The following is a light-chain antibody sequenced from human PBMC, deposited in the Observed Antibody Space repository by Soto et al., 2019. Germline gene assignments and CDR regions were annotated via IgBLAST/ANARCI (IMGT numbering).Light chain of an antibody. Sequence: EIVMTQSPATLSLSPGDRATLSCRASQSVNYYLAWYQQKPGQAPRLLIYEANNRATGIPARFTGSGSGTDFTLTISSLEAEDFAVYYCQQRSNTFGQGTRLEN. CDR3: QQRSNT. CDR2: EAN. J-gene: IGKJ5*01. V-gene: IGKV3-11*01. CDR1: QSVNYY.